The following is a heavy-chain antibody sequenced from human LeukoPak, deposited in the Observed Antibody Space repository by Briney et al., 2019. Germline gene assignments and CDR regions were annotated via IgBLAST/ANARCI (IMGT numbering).Heavy chain of an antibody. Sequence: SETLSLTCTVSGGSISSSSYYWGWIRQPPGKGLEWIGRIYTSGSTDYSPSLKTRVTISVDTSKNQLSLRLSSVTAADTAMYYCAREFNNWGQGILVTVSS. J-gene: IGHJ4*02. CDR3: AREFNN. CDR1: GGSISSSSYY. V-gene: IGHV4-39*07. CDR2: IYTSGST.